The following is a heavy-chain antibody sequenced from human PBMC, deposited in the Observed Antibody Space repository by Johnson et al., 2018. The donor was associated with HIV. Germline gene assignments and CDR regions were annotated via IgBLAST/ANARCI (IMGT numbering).Heavy chain of an antibody. Sequence: VQLVESGGGVVRPGGSLRLSCAASGFTFDDYGMSWVRQAPGKGLAWVSGINWNGGSTGYADSVKGRFTISSDNAKNSLYLQMNSLRAEDTALYYCARDQRLIGYNFWSGYHVYAFDIWGQGTMVTVSS. CDR2: INWNGGST. CDR1: GFTFDDYG. J-gene: IGHJ3*02. CDR3: ARDQRLIGYNFWSGYHVYAFDI. V-gene: IGHV3-20*04. D-gene: IGHD3-3*01.